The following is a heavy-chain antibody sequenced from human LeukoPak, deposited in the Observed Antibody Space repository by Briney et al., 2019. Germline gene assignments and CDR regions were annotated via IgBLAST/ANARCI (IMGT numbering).Heavy chain of an antibody. V-gene: IGHV4-39*01. CDR2: IYYSGST. CDR3: ARLGYCSSTSCYPIDY. Sequence: SETLSLTXTVSGGSISSSSYYWGWIRQPPGKGLEWIGSIYYSGSTYYNPSLKSRVTISVDTSKNQFSLKLSSVTAADTAVYYCARLGYCSSTSCYPIDYWGQGTLVTVSS. D-gene: IGHD2-2*03. J-gene: IGHJ4*02. CDR1: GGSISSSSYY.